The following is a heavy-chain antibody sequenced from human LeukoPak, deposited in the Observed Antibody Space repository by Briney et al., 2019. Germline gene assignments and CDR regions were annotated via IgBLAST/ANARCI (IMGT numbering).Heavy chain of an antibody. Sequence: GGSLRLSCAASGFTFSSYSMNWVRQAPGKGLEWVSSISSSSSYIYYADSVKGRFTISRDNAKNSLYLQMNSLRAEDTAVYYCARGGNTMVRGAKFDYWGQGTLVTVSS. CDR3: ARGGNTMVRGAKFDY. CDR1: GFTFSSYS. J-gene: IGHJ4*02. D-gene: IGHD3-10*01. V-gene: IGHV3-21*01. CDR2: ISSSSSYI.